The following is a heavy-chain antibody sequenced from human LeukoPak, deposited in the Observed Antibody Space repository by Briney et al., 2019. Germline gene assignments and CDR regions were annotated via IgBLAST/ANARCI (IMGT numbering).Heavy chain of an antibody. J-gene: IGHJ2*01. CDR2: IYYSGST. D-gene: IGHD5-24*01. CDR3: ARSPVATIRGSLRSWYFDP. Sequence: SETLSLTCAVSGGSISSYYWSWIRQPPGKGLEWIGYIYYSGSTNYNPSLKSRVTISVDTSKNQFSLKLSSVTAADTAVYYCARSPVATIRGSLRSWYFDPWGRGTLVTVSS. V-gene: IGHV4-59*01. CDR1: GGSISSYY.